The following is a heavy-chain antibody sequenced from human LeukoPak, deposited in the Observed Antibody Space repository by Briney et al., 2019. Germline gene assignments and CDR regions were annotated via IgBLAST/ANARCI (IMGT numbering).Heavy chain of an antibody. CDR2: IYHSGST. V-gene: IGHV4-38-2*01. Sequence: PSETLSLTCAVSGYSISSGYYWGWIRQPPGKGLGWIGSIYHSGSTYYNPSLKSRVTISVDTSKNQFSLKLSSVTAADTAVYYCARGRYYYGSGNYFDYWGQGTLVTVSS. CDR1: GYSISSGYY. J-gene: IGHJ4*02. CDR3: ARGRYYYGSGNYFDY. D-gene: IGHD3-10*01.